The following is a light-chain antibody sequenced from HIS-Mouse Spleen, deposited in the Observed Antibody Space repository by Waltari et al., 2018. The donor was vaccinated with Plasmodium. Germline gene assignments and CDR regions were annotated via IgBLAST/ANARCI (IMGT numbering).Light chain of an antibody. J-gene: IGLJ3*02. CDR2: EGS. CDR1: SNDVGGYNL. Sequence: QSALTQPASVSGSPGRSITISCTGTSNDVGGYNLVPWYQQPPGKAPKLMIYEGSKRPSGVSNRFSGSKSGNTASLTISGLQAEDEADYYCCSYAGSSTWVFGGGTKLTVL. V-gene: IGLV2-23*01. CDR3: CSYAGSSTWV.